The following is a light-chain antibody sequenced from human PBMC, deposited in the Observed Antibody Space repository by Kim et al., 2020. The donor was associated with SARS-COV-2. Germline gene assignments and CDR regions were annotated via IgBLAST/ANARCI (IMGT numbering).Light chain of an antibody. CDR3: NSRDSSGVV. CDR1: TLRSVY. J-gene: IGLJ3*02. Sequence: SVALGQTGRVTCQGDTLRSVYVSWYQQKPGQAPLLVLYGRNNRPSGIPDRFSGSTSGDTASLTITGAQADDEADYYCNSRDSSGVVFGGGTPLTVL. CDR2: GRN. V-gene: IGLV3-19*01.